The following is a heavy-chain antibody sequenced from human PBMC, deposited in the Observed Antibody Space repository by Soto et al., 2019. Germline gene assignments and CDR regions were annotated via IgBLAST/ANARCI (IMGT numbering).Heavy chain of an antibody. V-gene: IGHV3-23*01. CDR2: FTGVIGTT. CDR3: ARWNGYGDS. J-gene: IGHJ4*02. D-gene: IGHD1-1*01. CDR1: GFTVSTYG. Sequence: EVQLLESGGGLVQPGGSLRLSCAASGFTVSTYGVTWVRQAPGKGLEWVSGFTGVIGTTHYADSVKGRFTITRDNSNNTVYLEMNSLTVENTAVYYCARWNGYGDSWGRGTLVTVSS.